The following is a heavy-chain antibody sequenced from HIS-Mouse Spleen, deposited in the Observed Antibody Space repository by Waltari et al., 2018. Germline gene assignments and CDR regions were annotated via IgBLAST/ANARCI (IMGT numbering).Heavy chain of an antibody. V-gene: IGHV4-39*07. CDR3: AREIPYSSSWYDWYFDL. J-gene: IGHJ2*01. Sequence: QLQLQESGPGLVKPSETLSLTCTVSGGSISSSSYYWGWFRQPPGKGLGGIGSIYYSGATYYTPSLKSRVTISVDTSKNQFYLKLSSVTAADTAVYYCAREIPYSSSWYDWYFDLWGRGTLVTVSS. D-gene: IGHD6-13*01. CDR2: IYYSGAT. CDR1: GGSISSSSYY.